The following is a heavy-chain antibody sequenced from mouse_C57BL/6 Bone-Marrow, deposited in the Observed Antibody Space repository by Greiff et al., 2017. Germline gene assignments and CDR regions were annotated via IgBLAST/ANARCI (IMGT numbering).Heavy chain of an antibody. CDR2: IDPENGDT. CDR3: TTLYDYLWFAY. D-gene: IGHD2-4*01. J-gene: IGHJ3*01. V-gene: IGHV14-4*01. Sequence: VQLQQSGAELVRPGASVKLSCTASGFNIKDDYMHWVKQRPEQGLEWIGWIDPENGDTEYASQFQGKATITADTSSNTPYLQLSSLTSEDTAVYYCTTLYDYLWFAYWGQGTLVTVSA. CDR1: GFNIKDDY.